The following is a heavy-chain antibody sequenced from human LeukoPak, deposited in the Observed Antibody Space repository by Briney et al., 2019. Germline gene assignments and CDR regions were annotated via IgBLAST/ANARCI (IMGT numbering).Heavy chain of an antibody. D-gene: IGHD2-2*01. CDR3: ASGTTDIVVVPATLRNYYFDY. Sequence: ASVKVSCKASGGTFSSYEISWVRQAPGQGLEWMGGIIPMFGTAKYAQKFQGRVTITTDKSTSTAYMELSSLRSEDTAVYYCASGTTDIVVVPATLRNYYFDYWGQGTLVTVSS. CDR2: IIPMFGTA. V-gene: IGHV1-69*05. CDR1: GGTFSSYE. J-gene: IGHJ4*02.